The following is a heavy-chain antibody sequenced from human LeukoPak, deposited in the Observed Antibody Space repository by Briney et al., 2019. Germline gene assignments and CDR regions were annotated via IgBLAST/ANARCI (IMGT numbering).Heavy chain of an antibody. CDR2: INSDGSST. CDR3: ASTNRLDY. CDR1: GFNFSTSA. V-gene: IGHV3-74*01. J-gene: IGHJ4*02. D-gene: IGHD2/OR15-2a*01. Sequence: GGSLRLSCAASGFNFSTSAMSWVRQAPGKGPVWVSRINSDGSSTSYADSVKGRFTISRDNAKNTLYLQMNSLRVEDTAVYYCASTNRLDYWGQGTLVTVSS.